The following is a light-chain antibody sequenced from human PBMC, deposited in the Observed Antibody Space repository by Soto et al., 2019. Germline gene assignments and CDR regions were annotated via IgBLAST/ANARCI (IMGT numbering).Light chain of an antibody. CDR3: QQRRT. CDR1: QSVSSY. CDR2: EAS. Sequence: EIVLTQSPATLSLSPGERATLSCRASQSVSSYLAWYQQKPGQAPRLLIYEASTRATGIPARFSGSGSGTAFTLTISSLDPEDFAVYYCQQRRTFGPGTKVDIK. J-gene: IGKJ3*01. V-gene: IGKV3-11*01.